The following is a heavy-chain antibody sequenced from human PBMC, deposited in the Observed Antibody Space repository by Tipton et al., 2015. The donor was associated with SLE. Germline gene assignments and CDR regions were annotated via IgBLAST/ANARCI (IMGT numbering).Heavy chain of an antibody. CDR3: ARGPGGELSAEYFQH. V-gene: IGHV4-39*07. CDR2: IYYSGST. CDR1: GGSISSSSYY. J-gene: IGHJ1*01. D-gene: IGHD3-16*02. Sequence: TLSLTCTVSGGSISSSSYYWGWIRQPPGKGLEWIGSIYYSGSTHYNPSLKSRVTISVDTSKNQFSLKLSSVTAADTAVYYCARGPGGELSAEYFQHWGQGTLVTVSS.